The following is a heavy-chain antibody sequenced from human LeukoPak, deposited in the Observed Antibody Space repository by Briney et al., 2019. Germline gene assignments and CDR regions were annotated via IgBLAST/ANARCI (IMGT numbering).Heavy chain of an antibody. CDR3: ARSVPGDSYFDY. CDR1: GFTFSSYD. CDR2: IGTAADT. J-gene: IGHJ4*02. V-gene: IGHV3-13*01. Sequence: GGSLRLSCAASGFTFSSYDMHWVCQATGKGLEWVSTIGTAADTYYPGSVKGRFTISRENSKNSFYLQMNSLRAGDTAVYYCARSVPGDSYFDYWGQGTLVTVSS. D-gene: IGHD4-17*01.